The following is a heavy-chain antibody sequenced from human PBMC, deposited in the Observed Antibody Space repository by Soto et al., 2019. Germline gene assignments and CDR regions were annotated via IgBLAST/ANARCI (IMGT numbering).Heavy chain of an antibody. Sequence: QPGGSLRLSCLASGLTFREFAMTWARHIQGWGLEWIASLDSVGGSKYYAESVMGRFIISSDNSKNMLFLQMTRRAIEDTSVDSFAAAMDEYGSGVSLFTYDMDIWGQGTMVTVSS. CDR1: GLTFREFA. CDR3: AAAMDEYGSGVSLFTYDMDI. V-gene: IGHV3-23*05. CDR2: LDSVGGSK. D-gene: IGHD3-10*01. J-gene: IGHJ6*02.